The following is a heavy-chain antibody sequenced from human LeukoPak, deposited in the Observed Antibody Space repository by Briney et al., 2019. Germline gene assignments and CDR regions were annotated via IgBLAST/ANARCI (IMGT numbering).Heavy chain of an antibody. D-gene: IGHD2-2*01. CDR1: GGSFSGYY. J-gene: IGHJ4*02. Sequence: LSLTCAVYGGSFSGYYWSWIRQPPGKGLEWVSAISGSGGSTYYADSVKGRFTISRDNAKNSLYLQMNSLRAEDTAVYYCATHRDIVVVPAALKVLNDYWGQGTLVTVSS. CDR3: ATHRDIVVVPAALKVLNDY. V-gene: IGHV3-11*04. CDR2: ISGSGGST.